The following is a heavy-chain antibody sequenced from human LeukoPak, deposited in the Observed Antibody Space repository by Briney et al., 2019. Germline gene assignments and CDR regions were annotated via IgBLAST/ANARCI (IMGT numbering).Heavy chain of an antibody. CDR1: GFTFTSSA. D-gene: IGHD3-22*01. CDR3: AAVGDYDSSGYYYGTFDY. CDR2: IVVGSGNT. V-gene: IGHV1-58*01. J-gene: IGHJ4*02. Sequence: SVKVSCKASGFTFTSSAVQWVRQARGQRLEWIGWIVVGSGNTNYAQKFQERVTITRDMSTSTAYMELSSLRSEDTAVYYCAAVGDYDSSGYYYGTFDYWGQGTLVTVSS.